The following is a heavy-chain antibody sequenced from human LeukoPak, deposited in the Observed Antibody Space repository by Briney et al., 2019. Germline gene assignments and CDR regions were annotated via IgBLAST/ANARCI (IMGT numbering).Heavy chain of an antibody. V-gene: IGHV3-48*01. Sequence: GGSLRLSCAASGFTFSSSTMNWVRQAPGRGLEWISHITSSSSIIYYADSVQGRFTISRDDAKNSLYLQMNSLRAEDTAVYYCARHFGSGSYYYHYMDVWGKGTTVTVSS. CDR2: ITSSSSII. D-gene: IGHD3-10*01. CDR1: GFTFSSST. CDR3: ARHFGSGSYYYHYMDV. J-gene: IGHJ6*03.